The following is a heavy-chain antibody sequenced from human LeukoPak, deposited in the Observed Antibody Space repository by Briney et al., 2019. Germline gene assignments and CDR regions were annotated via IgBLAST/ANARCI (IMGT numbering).Heavy chain of an antibody. J-gene: IGHJ4*02. Sequence: GRSLRLSCTTSGFTFGDYAMSWVRQAPGKGLEWLGFIRSKAYSGTTEYAASVRGRFTFSKDDSKDIAYLQMNSLKAEDTAVYYCTRGSCGGGSCYSILGLDYWGQGTLVTVSS. CDR3: TRGSCGGGSCYSILGLDY. D-gene: IGHD2-15*01. V-gene: IGHV3-49*04. CDR1: GFTFGDYA. CDR2: IRSKAYSGTT.